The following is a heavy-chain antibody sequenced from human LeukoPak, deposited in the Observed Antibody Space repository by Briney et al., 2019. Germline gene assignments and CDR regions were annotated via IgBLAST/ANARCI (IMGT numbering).Heavy chain of an antibody. CDR1: GYTFTSYD. Sequence: GASVKVSCKASGYTFTSYDINWVRQATGQGLEWMGWMNPNSGNTGYAQKFQGRVTMTRNTSISTAYMELSSLRSEDTAVYYCTSNYCSGGSCYLYWGQGTLVTVSS. J-gene: IGHJ4*02. V-gene: IGHV1-8*01. CDR3: TSNYCSGGSCYLY. CDR2: MNPNSGNT. D-gene: IGHD2-15*01.